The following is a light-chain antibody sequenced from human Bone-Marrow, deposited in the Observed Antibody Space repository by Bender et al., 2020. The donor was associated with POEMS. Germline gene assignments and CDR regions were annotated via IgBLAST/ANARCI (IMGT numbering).Light chain of an antibody. J-gene: IGLJ3*02. CDR2: SSH. CDR1: SSNIGAHA. Sequence: QSVLTQPPSASGTPGQRVTISCSGGSSNIGAHAVNWYQHLPGTAPKLLIYSSHRRPSEVPDRFSGSRSGTSASLAISGLQSEEEADYYCAVWDDSLNGWVFGGGTKLTV. V-gene: IGLV1-44*01. CDR3: AVWDDSLNGWV.